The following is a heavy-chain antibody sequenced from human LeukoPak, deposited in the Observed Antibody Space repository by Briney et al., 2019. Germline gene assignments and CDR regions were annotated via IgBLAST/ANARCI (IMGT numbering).Heavy chain of an antibody. V-gene: IGHV4-59*01. CDR3: ARETTISGGIAVAGPQSSIYYMDV. Sequence: SETLSLTCTVSGDSISSYYWSWIRQPAGKGLEWIGYVFYTGTTNYNPSLKGRVTMSVDTSKNQFSLKMSSVTAADTPVCYCARETTISGGIAVAGPQSSIYYMDVWGKETTVTISS. J-gene: IGHJ6*03. CDR1: GDSISSYY. CDR2: VFYTGTT. D-gene: IGHD6-19*01.